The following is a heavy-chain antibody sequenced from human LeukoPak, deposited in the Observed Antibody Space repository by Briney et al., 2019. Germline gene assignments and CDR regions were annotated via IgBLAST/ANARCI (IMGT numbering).Heavy chain of an antibody. CDR1: GYTFTSYD. V-gene: IGHV1-8*01. CDR2: MNPNSGNT. D-gene: IGHD6-13*01. J-gene: IGHJ5*02. CDR3: ARDRRGKTAGILNWFDP. Sequence: GASVKVSCKASGYTFTSYDINWVRQATGQRLEWMGWMNPNSGNTGYAQKFQGRVTMTRNTSISTAYMELSSLRSEDTAVYYCARDRRGKTAGILNWFDPWGQGTLVTVSS.